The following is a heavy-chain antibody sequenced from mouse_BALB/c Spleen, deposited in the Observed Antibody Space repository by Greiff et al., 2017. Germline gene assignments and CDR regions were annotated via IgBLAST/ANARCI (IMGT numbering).Heavy chain of an antibody. CDR2: ISNGGGST. J-gene: IGHJ2*01. Sequence: EVQLVESGGGLVQPGGSLKLSCAASGFTFSSYTMSWVRQTPEKRLEWVAYISNGGGSTYYPDTVKGRFTISRDNAKNTLYLQMSSLKSEDTAMYYCARHRGNYFDYWGQGTTLTVSS. D-gene: IGHD2-14*01. V-gene: IGHV5-12-2*01. CDR3: ARHRGNYFDY. CDR1: GFTFSSYT.